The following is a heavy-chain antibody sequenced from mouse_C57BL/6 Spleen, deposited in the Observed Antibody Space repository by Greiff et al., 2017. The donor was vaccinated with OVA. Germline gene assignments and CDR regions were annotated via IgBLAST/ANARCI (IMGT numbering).Heavy chain of an antibody. D-gene: IGHD4-1*01. J-gene: IGHJ1*03. CDR1: GYAFSSYW. CDR2: IYPGDGDT. CDR3: ARHTNGGYFDV. V-gene: IGHV1-80*01. Sequence: VQLQQSGAELVKPGASVKISCKASGYAFSSYWMNWVKQRPGKGLEWIGQIYPGDGDTNYNGKFKGKATLTADKSSSTAYMQLSSLTSEDAAVYFCARHTNGGYFDVWGTGTTVTVSS.